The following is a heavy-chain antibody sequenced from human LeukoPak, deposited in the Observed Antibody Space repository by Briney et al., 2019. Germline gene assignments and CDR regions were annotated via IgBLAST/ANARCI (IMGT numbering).Heavy chain of an antibody. J-gene: IGHJ4*02. V-gene: IGHV3-11*04. CDR1: GFTFSDYY. CDR2: ISSSGSTI. Sequence: GGSLRLSCAASGFTFSDYYMSWIRQAPGKGLEWVSYISSSGSTIYHADSVKGRFTISRDNAKNSLYLQMNSLRAEDTAVYYCARDKWIQLWFDYWGQGTLVTVSS. CDR3: ARDKWIQLWFDY. D-gene: IGHD5-18*01.